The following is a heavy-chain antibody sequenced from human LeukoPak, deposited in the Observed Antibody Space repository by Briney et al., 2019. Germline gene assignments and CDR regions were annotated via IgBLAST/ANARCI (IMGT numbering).Heavy chain of an antibody. V-gene: IGHV4-59*01. D-gene: IGHD3-10*01. J-gene: IGHJ4*02. Sequence: SETLSLTCTVSGGSISSYYWSWIRQPPGKGLEWIGYIYYSGSTNYNPSLKSRVTISVDTSTNQSSLKLSSVTASDTAVFYCCGGAYYGSGSYIYCGQGNLVTVSS. CDR3: CGGAYYGSGSYIY. CDR1: GGSISSYY. CDR2: IYYSGST.